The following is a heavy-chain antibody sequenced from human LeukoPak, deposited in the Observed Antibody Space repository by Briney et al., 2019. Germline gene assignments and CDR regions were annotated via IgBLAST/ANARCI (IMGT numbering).Heavy chain of an antibody. CDR1: GYTFTGYY. D-gene: IGHD3-3*01. V-gene: IGHV1-2*02. CDR2: INPDSGGT. CDR3: ARAQPQYDFWSGYYFGDYYYYGMDV. J-gene: IGHJ6*02. Sequence: VKVSCKASGYTFTGYYMHWVRQAPGQGLEWMGWINPDSGGTRYAQKFQGRVTMTRDTSIRTAYMELSRLRSDDTAVYYCARAQPQYDFWSGYYFGDYYYYGMDVWGQGTTVTVSS.